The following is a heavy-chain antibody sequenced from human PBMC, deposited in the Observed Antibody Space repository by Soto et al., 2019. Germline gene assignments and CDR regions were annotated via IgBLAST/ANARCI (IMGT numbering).Heavy chain of an antibody. CDR2: IFHSGAT. CDR1: GGSISTYY. CDR3: ARALMGSFDAFDI. Sequence: PSETLSLTCSVSGGSISTYYWSWIRQAPGKRLEWLGYIFHSGATNYNPSLESRVNISVDTSKSQLSLRLTSVTAADTGVYYCARALMGSFDAFDIWGQGTTVTVSS. J-gene: IGHJ3*02. D-gene: IGHD3-16*01. V-gene: IGHV4-59*01.